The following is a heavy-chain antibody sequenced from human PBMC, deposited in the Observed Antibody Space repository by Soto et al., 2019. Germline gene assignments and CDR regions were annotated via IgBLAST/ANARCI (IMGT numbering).Heavy chain of an antibody. CDR1: GGSISSGGYS. V-gene: IGHV4-30-2*01. CDR2: IYHSGST. J-gene: IGHJ4*02. D-gene: IGHD2-21*02. Sequence: SETLSLTCAVSGGSISSGGYSWSWIRQPPGKGLEWIGCIYHSGSTYYNPSLKSRVTISVDRSKNQFSLNLNSVTAADTAVYFCARRLLAYFDYWGRGTQVTVSS. CDR3: ARRLLAYFDY.